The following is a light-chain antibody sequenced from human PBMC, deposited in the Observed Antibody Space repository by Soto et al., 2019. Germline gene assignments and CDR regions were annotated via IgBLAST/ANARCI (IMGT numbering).Light chain of an antibody. J-gene: IGLJ1*01. V-gene: IGLV2-14*01. CDR2: EVS. Sequence: QSVLTQPASVSGSPGQSITISCTGTSSDIGSYNYVSWYQQHPGKAPKLLIYEVSYRPSGVSNRFSGSKSGNTASLTISGLQAEDEGDYYCSSYTDSISLEVFGTGTKLTVL. CDR3: SSYTDSISLEV. CDR1: SSDIGSYNY.